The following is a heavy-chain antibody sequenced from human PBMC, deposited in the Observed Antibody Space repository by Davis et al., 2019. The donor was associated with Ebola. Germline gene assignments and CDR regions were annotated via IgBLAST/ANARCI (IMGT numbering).Heavy chain of an antibody. V-gene: IGHV4-34*01. CDR2: INHSGST. D-gene: IGHD1-26*01. Sequence: MPSETLSLTCTVSGGSISSYYWSWIRQPPGKGLEWIGEINHSGSTNYNPSLKSRVTISVDTSKNQFSLKLSSVTAADTAVYYCARGLVVGASIFDYWGQGTLVTVSS. CDR1: GGSISSYY. CDR3: ARGLVVGASIFDY. J-gene: IGHJ4*02.